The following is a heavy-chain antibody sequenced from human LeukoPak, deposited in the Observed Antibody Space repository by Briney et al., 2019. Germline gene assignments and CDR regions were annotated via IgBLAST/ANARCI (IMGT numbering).Heavy chain of an antibody. CDR3: ARDQAAAGNLDY. CDR1: GFTFSDYY. CDR2: ISGSSSYT. V-gene: IGHV3-11*05. Sequence: GGSLRLSCAASGFTFSDYYMSWIRQAPGKGLEWVSYISGSSSYTNYADSVKGRFTISRDNAKNSLYLQMNSLRAEDTAVYYCARDQAAAGNLDYWGQGTLVTVSS. D-gene: IGHD6-13*01. J-gene: IGHJ4*02.